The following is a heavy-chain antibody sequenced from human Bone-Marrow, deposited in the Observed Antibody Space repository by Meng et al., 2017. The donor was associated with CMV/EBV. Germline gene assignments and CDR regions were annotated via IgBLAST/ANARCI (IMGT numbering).Heavy chain of an antibody. Sequence: GESLKISCAASGFTFSSYWMHWVRQTPGKGLVWVSRINGDGKSTRHADSVKGRFTISRDNAKNTLYLQMNSLRAEDTAVYYCARVRPLGRGSGSYSGGNYYYGMDVWGQGTTVTVSS. V-gene: IGHV3-74*01. CDR1: GFTFSSYW. D-gene: IGHD3-10*01. CDR2: INGDGKST. CDR3: ARVRPLGRGSGSYSGGNYYYGMDV. J-gene: IGHJ6*02.